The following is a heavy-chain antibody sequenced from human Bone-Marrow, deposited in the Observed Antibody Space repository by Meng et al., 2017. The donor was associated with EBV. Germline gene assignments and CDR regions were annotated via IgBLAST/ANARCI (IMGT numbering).Heavy chain of an antibody. J-gene: IGHJ4*02. CDR1: GGSFAGVGYF. V-gene: IGHV4-30-2*01. Sequence: QLQLEQLRSVLVKTSQALVLPCVVSGGSFAGVGYFWSWIQQPPGKGLDWICYIYHSGSTSYNPSLKRRVTISVDRSKNQFSLKLNSVTAADTAVYYCARGDDSSGLDYWGQGTLVTVSS. CDR3: ARGDDSSGLDY. D-gene: IGHD3-22*01. CDR2: IYHSGST.